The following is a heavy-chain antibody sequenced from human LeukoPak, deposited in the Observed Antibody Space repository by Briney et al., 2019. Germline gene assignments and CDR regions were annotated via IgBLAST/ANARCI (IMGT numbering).Heavy chain of an antibody. CDR2: IYHSGST. V-gene: IGHV4-38-2*01. D-gene: IGHD2-2*02. Sequence: PSETLSLTCAVSGYSISSGYYWGWIRQPPGKGLEWIGSIYHSGSTYYNPSLKSRVTISVDTSKNQLSLKLSSVTAADTAVYYCAQGQLLYRRWFDPWGQGTLVTVSS. CDR3: AQGQLLYRRWFDP. J-gene: IGHJ5*02. CDR1: GYSISSGYY.